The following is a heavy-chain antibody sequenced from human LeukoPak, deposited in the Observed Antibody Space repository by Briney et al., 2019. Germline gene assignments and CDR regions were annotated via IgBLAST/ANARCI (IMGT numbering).Heavy chain of an antibody. CDR3: ARVGEYCSGGSCYSRGYYYYMDV. V-gene: IGHV4-59*01. CDR1: GGSISSYY. CDR2: IYYSGST. Sequence: SETLSLTCTVSGGSISSYYWSWIRQPPGKGLEWIGYIYYSGSTNYNPSLKSRVTISVDTSKNQFSLKLSSVTAADTAVDYCARVGEYCSGGSCYSRGYYYYMDVWGKGTTVTVSS. D-gene: IGHD2-15*01. J-gene: IGHJ6*03.